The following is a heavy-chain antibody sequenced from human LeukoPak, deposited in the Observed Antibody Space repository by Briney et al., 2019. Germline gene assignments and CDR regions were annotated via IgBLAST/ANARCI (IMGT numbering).Heavy chain of an antibody. V-gene: IGHV4-34*01. CDR1: GGSFSGYY. D-gene: IGHD4-23*01. Sequence: SETLSLTCAVYGGSFSGYYWSWIRQPPGKGLEWIGEINHSGSTNYNPSLKSRVTISVDTSKNQFSLKLSSVTAADTAVYYCASDAGGNSGIAFDTWGQGTMVTVSS. CDR3: ASDAGGNSGIAFDT. CDR2: INHSGST. J-gene: IGHJ3*02.